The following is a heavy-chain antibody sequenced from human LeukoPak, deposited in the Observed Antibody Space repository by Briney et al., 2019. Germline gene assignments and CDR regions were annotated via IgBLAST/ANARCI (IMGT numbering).Heavy chain of an antibody. V-gene: IGHV4-34*01. CDR2: INHSGST. D-gene: IGHD1-1*01. CDR1: GGSFSGYY. J-gene: IGHJ4*02. CDR3: ARRPSPGTTGTFLDY. Sequence: PSETLSLTCAVYGGSFSGYYWSWIRQPPGKGLEWIGEINHSGSTNYNPSLKSRVTISVDTSKNQFSLKLSSVTAADTAVYYCARRPSPGTTGTFLDYCGQGTLVTVSS.